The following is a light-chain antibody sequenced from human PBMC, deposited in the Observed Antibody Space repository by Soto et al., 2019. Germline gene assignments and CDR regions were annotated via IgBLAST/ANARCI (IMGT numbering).Light chain of an antibody. V-gene: IGKV1-39*01. CDR3: QQSYSTPPT. J-gene: IGKJ1*01. CDR2: AAS. Sequence: IHMTQSPSSLSASVGYIVTITCRASQSIDKYVNWYQQKPGKGPNLLIYAASNLRTGVPSRFSGSGSGTDFTLTISRLQPEDFATYYCQQSYSTPPTFAQGTKVDI. CDR1: QSIDKY.